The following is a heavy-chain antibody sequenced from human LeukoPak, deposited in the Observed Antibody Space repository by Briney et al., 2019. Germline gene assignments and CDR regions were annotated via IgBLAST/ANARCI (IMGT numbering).Heavy chain of an antibody. J-gene: IGHJ4*02. V-gene: IGHV3-23*01. D-gene: IGHD2-8*01. Sequence: PGGSLRLSCAASGFTFSSYAITWVRQAPGKGLEWVSAISGSGDRTYYADSVRGRFTISRDNSKNTLYLQMNSLRAEDTAVYYCAKDRMNGQMKDRDYWGQGTLVTVSS. CDR2: ISGSGDRT. CDR1: GFTFSSYA. CDR3: AKDRMNGQMKDRDY.